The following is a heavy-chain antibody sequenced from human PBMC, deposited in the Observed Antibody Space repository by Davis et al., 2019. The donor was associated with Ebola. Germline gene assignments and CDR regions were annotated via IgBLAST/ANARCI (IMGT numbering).Heavy chain of an antibody. CDR1: GGSISSSSYY. D-gene: IGHD3-3*01. J-gene: IGHJ5*02. V-gene: IGHV4-39*01. CDR3: ARRSVLEWFNWFDP. Sequence: SETLSLTCTVSGGSISSSSYYWGWIRQPPGKGLEWIGSIYYSGSTYYNPSLKSRVTISVDTSKNQFSLKLSSVTAADTAVYYCARRSVLEWFNWFDPWGQGTLVTVSS. CDR2: IYYSGST.